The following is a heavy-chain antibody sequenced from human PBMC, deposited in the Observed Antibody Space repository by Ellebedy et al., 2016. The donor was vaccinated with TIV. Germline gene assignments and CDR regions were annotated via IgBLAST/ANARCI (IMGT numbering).Heavy chain of an antibody. J-gene: IGHJ3*02. V-gene: IGHV3-30*03. CDR1: GFTFSSYS. Sequence: PGGSLRLSCAASGFTFSSYSMHWVRQAPGKGLEWVAALSYDGSNRYYADSVKGRFTISRDSSKNTLYLQMNSLGVEDTAVYYCASGAYDIWGQGTMVTVSS. CDR3: ASGAYDI. CDR2: LSYDGSNR.